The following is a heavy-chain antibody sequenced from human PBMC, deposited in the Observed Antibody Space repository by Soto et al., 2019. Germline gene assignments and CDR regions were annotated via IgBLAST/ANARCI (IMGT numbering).Heavy chain of an antibody. CDR3: AGYRREAVAGYTLDN. D-gene: IGHD6-13*01. V-gene: IGHV4-59*01. Sequence: PSETLSLTCTVSGGSISSNYWTWSRQPPGKGLEWFGYVYNSGGTNYNPSLKSRVTISEDTSKSQFSLKVNSMTAADTPVYYCAGYRREAVAGYTLDNWGQGILVTVSS. CDR1: GGSISSNY. CDR2: VYNSGGT. J-gene: IGHJ4*02.